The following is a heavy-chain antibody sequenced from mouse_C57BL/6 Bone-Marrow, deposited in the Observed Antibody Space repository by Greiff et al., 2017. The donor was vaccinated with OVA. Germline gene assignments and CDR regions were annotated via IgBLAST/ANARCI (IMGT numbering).Heavy chain of an antibody. D-gene: IGHD2-5*01. V-gene: IGHV10-1*01. CDR3: VRQSNYVRFAY. J-gene: IGHJ3*01. Sequence: EVQLVESGGGLVQPKGSLKLSCAASGFSFNTYAMNWVRQAPGKGLEWVARIRSKSNNYATYYADSVKDRFTISRDDSESMLYLQMNNLKTEDTAMYYCVRQSNYVRFAYWGQGTLVTVSA. CDR2: IRSKSNNYAT. CDR1: GFSFNTYA.